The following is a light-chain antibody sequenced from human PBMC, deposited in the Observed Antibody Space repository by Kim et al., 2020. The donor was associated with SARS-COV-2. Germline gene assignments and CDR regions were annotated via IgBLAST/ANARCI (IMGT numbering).Light chain of an antibody. Sequence: LSPGERAALSCRASQSVSSYLAWFQQKPGQAPRLLIYDASNRAPGIPARFSGSGSGTDFTLTISSLEPEDFAVYYCQQRTNWPRTFGQGTKVDIK. J-gene: IGKJ1*01. CDR1: QSVSSY. CDR3: QQRTNWPRT. V-gene: IGKV3-11*01. CDR2: DAS.